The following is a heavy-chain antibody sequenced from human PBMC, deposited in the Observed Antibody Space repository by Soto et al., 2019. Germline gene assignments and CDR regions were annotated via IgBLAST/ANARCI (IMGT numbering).Heavy chain of an antibody. Sequence: QVQLVPSGAEVKKPGASVKVSCRASGYTFTGYYMHWVRQAPVQGLEWMGWINRNRGGTYYAQKFQGRVTMTRDTSIGTAYMGRSRLRSDDTAVYYCARSPGIVGASDVFDIWGQRKMVTVSS. V-gene: IGHV1-2*02. J-gene: IGHJ3*02. D-gene: IGHD1-26*01. CDR3: ARSPGIVGASDVFDI. CDR1: GYTFTGYY. CDR2: INRNRGGT.